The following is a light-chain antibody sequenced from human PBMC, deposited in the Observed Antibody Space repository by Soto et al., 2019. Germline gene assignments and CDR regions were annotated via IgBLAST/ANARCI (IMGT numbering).Light chain of an antibody. J-gene: IGKJ4*01. CDR3: QKYNSAPALT. CDR2: AAS. Sequence: DIQMTQSPSSLSASVGDRVTITCRASQGISNYLAWYQQKPGKVPKLLIYAASTLQSGVPSRFSGSGSGTDFTLSISSLQPEDVATYYCQKYNSAPALTFGGGTKVEIK. V-gene: IGKV1-27*01. CDR1: QGISNY.